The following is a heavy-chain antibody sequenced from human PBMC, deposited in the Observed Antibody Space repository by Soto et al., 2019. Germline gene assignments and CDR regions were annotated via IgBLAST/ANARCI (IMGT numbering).Heavy chain of an antibody. D-gene: IGHD3-10*01. J-gene: IGHJ5*02. CDR2: FDPENGKT. Sequence: ASVKVSCRVSGYTLTELSMHWVRQALGKGLEWMGGFDPENGKTIYAQKFQGRVTMTEDTSTDTAYMELSSLRSEDTAVYYCAAYGSGSFYTWFDPWGQGTLVTVSS. V-gene: IGHV1-24*01. CDR1: GYTLTELS. CDR3: AAYGSGSFYTWFDP.